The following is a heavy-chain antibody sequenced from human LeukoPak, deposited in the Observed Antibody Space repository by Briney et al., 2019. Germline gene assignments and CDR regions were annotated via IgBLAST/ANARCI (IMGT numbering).Heavy chain of an antibody. J-gene: IGHJ6*03. CDR1: GVPVSDGRYY. Sequence: SQTLSLTCSVSGVPVSDGRYYWTWIRQYPGKGLEWIGYKYYSGSAKYNPSLKSRLTISIDTSKNQFSLQLSSVTATDTAVYYCARRWNYGRNYYIDVWGNGATVSVSS. CDR2: KYYSGSA. V-gene: IGHV4-31*03. D-gene: IGHD1-7*01. CDR3: ARRWNYGRNYYIDV.